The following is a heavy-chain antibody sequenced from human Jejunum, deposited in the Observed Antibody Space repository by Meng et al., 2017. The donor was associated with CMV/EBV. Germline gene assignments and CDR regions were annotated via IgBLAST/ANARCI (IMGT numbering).Heavy chain of an antibody. V-gene: IGHV4-59*01. J-gene: IGHJ5*02. Sequence: LPSPFSGCSISGSSWSWIRQPPGKGLEWVGYIYYPGGTNYTPSLGSRASIALDRSKNQISLKLTSVTAADTAVYYCARVRGGFDPWGPGTLVTSPQ. CDR3: ARVRGGFDP. CDR1: GCSISGSS. CDR2: IYYPGGT.